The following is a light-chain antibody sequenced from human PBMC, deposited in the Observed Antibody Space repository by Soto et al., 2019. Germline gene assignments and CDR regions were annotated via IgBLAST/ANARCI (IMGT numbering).Light chain of an antibody. J-gene: IGKJ1*01. CDR3: PPYASSGT. CDR1: QSVSNNY. Sequence: VRTQYPRNRVRSCGGVAPGACGASQSVSNNYLAWYQQTPGQAPRLLIYGASNRATGIPDRFSGSGYATYSTLLLSRLDPEASVVYYWPPYASSGTFAQGTKVDIK. V-gene: IGKV3-20*01. CDR2: GAS.